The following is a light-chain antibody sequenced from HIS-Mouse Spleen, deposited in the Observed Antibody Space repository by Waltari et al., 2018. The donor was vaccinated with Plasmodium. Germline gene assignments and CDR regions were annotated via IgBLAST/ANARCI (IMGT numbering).Light chain of an antibody. CDR1: QSVIST. J-gene: IGKJ3*01. Sequence: VMTQSPATLSVSPGERATLSSRASQSVISTLAGYHQKPGKAPRLPVYGAATRATGIPARISGSGSGTEFTVTISSVQSEDFAVFYGQKYNNWSVTFGPGTKVDIK. CDR2: GAA. CDR3: QKYNNWSVT. V-gene: IGKV3-15*01.